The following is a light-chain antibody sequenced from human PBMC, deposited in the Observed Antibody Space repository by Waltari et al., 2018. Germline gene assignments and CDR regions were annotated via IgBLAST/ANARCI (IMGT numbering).Light chain of an antibody. CDR1: LNYVGGYYL. J-gene: IGLJ2*01. CDR3: CSYAGSSTFERV. V-gene: IGLV2-23*02. CDR2: EVT. Sequence: QFALTLPAPVSGSSGQSISISCPRTLNYVGGYYLFSWYQQHPGKAPKLIIYEVTKRPSGVSNRFSGSKSGNTASLTISGLQAEDEADYYCCSYAGSSTFERVFGGGTKLTVL.